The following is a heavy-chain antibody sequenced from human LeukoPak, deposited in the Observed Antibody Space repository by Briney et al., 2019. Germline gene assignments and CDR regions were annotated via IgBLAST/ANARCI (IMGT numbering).Heavy chain of an antibody. CDR1: GFTFSSYA. V-gene: IGHV3-30*04. Sequence: GGSLRLSCAASGFTFSSYAMHWVRQAPGKGLEWVAVISYDGRNKYYADSVKGRFTISRDNSKNTLYLQVNSLRAEDTAVYYCARETERLLYYWGQGTLVTVSS. J-gene: IGHJ4*02. D-gene: IGHD2-15*01. CDR2: ISYDGRNK. CDR3: ARETERLLYY.